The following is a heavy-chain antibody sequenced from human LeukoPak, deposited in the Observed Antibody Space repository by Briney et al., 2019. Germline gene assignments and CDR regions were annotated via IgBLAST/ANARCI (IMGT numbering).Heavy chain of an antibody. CDR2: IHYSGST. CDR3: ASARMTTVTYVYY. V-gene: IGHV4-61*05. Sequence: SETLSLTCTVSGDSISSSSYYWGWIRQPPGKGLEWIGYIHYSGSTHYNPSLKSRVTISVDTSKNQVSLKLRSVTAADTAVYYCASARMTTVTYVYYWGQGTLVTVSS. CDR1: GDSISSSSYY. D-gene: IGHD4-17*01. J-gene: IGHJ4*02.